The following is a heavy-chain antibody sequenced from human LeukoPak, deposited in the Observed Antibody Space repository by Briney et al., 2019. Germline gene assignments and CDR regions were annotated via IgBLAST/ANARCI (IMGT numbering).Heavy chain of an antibody. V-gene: IGHV3-23*01. CDR1: GFTFSSYA. J-gene: IGHJ5*02. D-gene: IGHD2-15*01. CDR3: AKGSIVVVVAATFDP. CDR2: ISGSGGST. Sequence: PGGSLRLSCAASGFTFSSYAMSWVRQAPGKGLEWVSAISGSGGSTHYADSVKGRFTISRDNSKNTLYLQMNSLRAEDTAVYYCAKGSIVVVVAATFDPWGQGTLVTVSS.